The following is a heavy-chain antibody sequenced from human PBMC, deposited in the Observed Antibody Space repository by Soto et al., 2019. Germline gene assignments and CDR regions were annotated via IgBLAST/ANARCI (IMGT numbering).Heavy chain of an antibody. V-gene: IGHV1-69*13. Sequence: SVKVSCKASGGTFSSYAISWVRQAPGQGLEWMGGIIPIFGTANYAQKFQGRVTITADESTSTAYMELSSLRSEDTAVYYCARGALLIGYYDILTGYYMGGYYGMAVWGQGTTVTVSS. J-gene: IGHJ6*02. CDR3: ARGALLIGYYDILTGYYMGGYYGMAV. CDR1: GGTFSSYA. CDR2: IIPIFGTA. D-gene: IGHD3-9*01.